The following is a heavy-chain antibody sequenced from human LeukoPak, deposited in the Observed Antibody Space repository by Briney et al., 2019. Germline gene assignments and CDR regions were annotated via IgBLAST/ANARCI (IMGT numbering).Heavy chain of an antibody. V-gene: IGHV4-38-2*02. J-gene: IGHJ4*02. CDR2: IYHSGIT. Sequence: SETLSLTCTVSGGSISSGYYWSWIRQPPGKGLEWIATIYHSGITYFNPSLTSRVAISVDTSKNQFSLSLYSVTAADTAVYSCARYVSSGFYFDYWGQGTLVTISS. CDR3: ARYVSSGFYFDY. D-gene: IGHD3-22*01. CDR1: GGSISSGYY.